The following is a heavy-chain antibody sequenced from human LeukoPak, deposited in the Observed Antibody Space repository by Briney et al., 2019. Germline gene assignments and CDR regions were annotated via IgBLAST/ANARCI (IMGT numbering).Heavy chain of an antibody. CDR1: GGSLSSSY. V-gene: IGHV4-59*01. D-gene: IGHD6-19*01. CDR2: IYYSGST. J-gene: IGHJ5*02. Sequence: SETLSLTCTVAGGSLSSSYWGWIRQPPGRGLEWIGYIYYSGSTNYNPSLKSRVTMSVDPSQNQFSLKVSSVTAADAAVYFCAREVAVAGNNWFDPWGQGILVTVSS. CDR3: AREVAVAGNNWFDP.